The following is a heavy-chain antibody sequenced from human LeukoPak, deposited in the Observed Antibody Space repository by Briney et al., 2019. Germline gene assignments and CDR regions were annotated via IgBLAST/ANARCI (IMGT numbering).Heavy chain of an antibody. J-gene: IGHJ4*02. CDR3: ARGPWVDY. Sequence: PSETLSLTCAVYGVSFSGYYWSWIRQPPGKGLEWIGEINHSGSTNYNPSLKSRVTISVDTSKNQCSLKLSSVTAADTAVYYCARGPWVDYWGQGTLVTVSS. D-gene: IGHD7-27*01. V-gene: IGHV4-34*01. CDR1: GVSFSGYY. CDR2: INHSGST.